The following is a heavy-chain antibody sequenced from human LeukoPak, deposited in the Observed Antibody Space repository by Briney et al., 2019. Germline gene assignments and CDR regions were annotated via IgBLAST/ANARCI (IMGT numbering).Heavy chain of an antibody. CDR2: IIPISGRP. V-gene: IGHV1-69*04. CDR1: GGTFSTYA. D-gene: IGHD1-26*01. J-gene: IGHJ4*02. CDR3: ATDPRWEISPTKVWYFDY. Sequence: ASVKVSCKASGGTFSTYAINWVRQAPGQGLEWMGRIIPISGRPKYAQKFQDRVTITADKSTSTVYMELSSLRSEDTAVYYCATDPRWEISPTKVWYFDYWGQGTLVTVSS.